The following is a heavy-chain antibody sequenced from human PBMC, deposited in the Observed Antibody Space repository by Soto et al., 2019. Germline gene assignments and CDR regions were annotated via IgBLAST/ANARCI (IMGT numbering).Heavy chain of an antibody. CDR1: GYSFTCYF. V-gene: IGHV1-2*02. J-gene: IGHJ4*02. CDR3: ARAHVRLQLGSSDY. Sequence: QVQLVQSGAEVKKPGASVKVSCKASGYSFTCYFMHWVRQAPGQGLEWMGWTNPKSGVTKYPQKFQGRVTMTRDTSISTAYMELTRLRSDDTAVYYCARAHVRLQLGSSDYWGQGTLVTVSS. CDR2: TNPKSGVT. D-gene: IGHD6-25*01.